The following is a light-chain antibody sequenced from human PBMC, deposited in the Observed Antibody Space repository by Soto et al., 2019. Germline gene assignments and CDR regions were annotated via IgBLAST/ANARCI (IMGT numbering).Light chain of an antibody. CDR2: EAS. Sequence: QSALTQPASVSGSPGQSITISCTGTSSDVGSHNLVSWYQQYPGKAPKLIIFEASKRPSGVSNRLSGSKSGSTASLTISGLQAEDEADYYCCSHAGSRTYVFGSGTKVTVL. J-gene: IGLJ1*01. CDR3: CSHAGSRTYV. V-gene: IGLV2-23*01. CDR1: SSDVGSHNL.